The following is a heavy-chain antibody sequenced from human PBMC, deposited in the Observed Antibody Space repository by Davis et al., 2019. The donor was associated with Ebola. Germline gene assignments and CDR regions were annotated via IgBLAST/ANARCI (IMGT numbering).Heavy chain of an antibody. CDR1: GHSVSSNGVA. D-gene: IGHD5-12*01. V-gene: IGHV6-1*01. CDR3: ARGWLRSPGFDY. Sequence: HSQTLSLTCAISGHSVSSNGVACNWIRQSPSTGLEWLGRTYYNSKWYNDYAVSVKSRITINPDTSKNQFSLQLNSVTPEETAVYFCARGWLRSPGFDYWGQGTLVTVSS. CDR2: TYYNSKWYN. J-gene: IGHJ4*02.